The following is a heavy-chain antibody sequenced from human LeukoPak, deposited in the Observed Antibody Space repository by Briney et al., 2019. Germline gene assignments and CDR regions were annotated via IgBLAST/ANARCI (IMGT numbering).Heavy chain of an antibody. J-gene: IGHJ4*02. CDR3: ASGAVVVPAAGDY. CDR2: IIPILGIA. CDR1: GGTFSSYA. V-gene: IGHV1-69*04. Sequence: GSSVKVSCKASGGTFSSYAISWVRQAPGQGLEWMGRIIPILGIANYAQKFQGRVTITADKSTSTAYMELSSLRSEDTAVYYCASGAVVVPAAGDYWGQGTLVTVSS. D-gene: IGHD2-2*01.